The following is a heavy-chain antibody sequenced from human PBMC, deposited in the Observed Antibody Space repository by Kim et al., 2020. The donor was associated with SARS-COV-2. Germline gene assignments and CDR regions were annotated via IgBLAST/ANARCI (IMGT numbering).Heavy chain of an antibody. D-gene: IGHD3-10*01. V-gene: IGHV3-9*01. Sequence: GGSLRLSCAASGFTFDDYAMHWVRQAAGKGLQWVSGITWNNNTIGYADSVKGRFTISRDNAQNSLYLEMNSLRAEDTAFYYCARGRLIDYWGQGTLFTVSS. J-gene: IGHJ4*02. CDR3: ARGRLIDY. CDR1: GFTFDDYA. CDR2: ITWNNNTI.